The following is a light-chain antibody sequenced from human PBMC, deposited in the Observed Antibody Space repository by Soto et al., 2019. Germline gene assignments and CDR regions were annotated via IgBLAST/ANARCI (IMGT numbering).Light chain of an antibody. Sequence: DIQMTQSPSSLSASVGDRVTITCQASQDISNYLNWYQQKPGKAPKLLIYDASNLETGVPSRFXGGESGTDFTINISSMQPEDIASYYCQQYDNLPPYTFGQGTKLEIK. CDR1: QDISNY. J-gene: IGKJ2*01. CDR3: QQYDNLPPYT. CDR2: DAS. V-gene: IGKV1-33*01.